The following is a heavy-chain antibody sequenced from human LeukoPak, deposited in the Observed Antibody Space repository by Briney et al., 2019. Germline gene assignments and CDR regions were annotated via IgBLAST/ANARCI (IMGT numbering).Heavy chain of an antibody. V-gene: IGHV3-23*01. CDR3: EVEMATIGDAFDI. J-gene: IGHJ3*02. CDR2: ISGSGGST. Sequence: GGSLRLSCAASGFAFSSYAMSWVRQAPGKGLEWVSAISGSGGSTYYADSVKGRFTISRDNSKNTLYLQMNSLRAEDTAVYYCEVEMATIGDAFDIWGQGTMVTVSS. D-gene: IGHD5-24*01. CDR1: GFAFSSYA.